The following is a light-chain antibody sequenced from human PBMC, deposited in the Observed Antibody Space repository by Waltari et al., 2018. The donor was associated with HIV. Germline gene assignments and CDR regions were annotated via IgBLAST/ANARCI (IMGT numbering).Light chain of an antibody. V-gene: IGLV3-25*03. CDR1: ALPKQF. J-gene: IGLJ3*02. Sequence: YELTQPPSVSVPPGQTARIICSGDALPKQFVYWYQQKPGQAPIMVIYMGDERPSGMPERCSGSSSGTPATLTISGVQAEDEADYHCQSTDNSGTYVVFGGGTKLTVV. CDR2: MGD. CDR3: QSTDNSGTYVV.